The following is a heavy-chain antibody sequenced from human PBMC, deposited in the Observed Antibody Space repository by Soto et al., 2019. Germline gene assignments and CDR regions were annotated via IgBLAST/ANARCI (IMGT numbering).Heavy chain of an antibody. J-gene: IGHJ4*02. V-gene: IGHV1-3*01. CDR3: ARAPGGPDGPGDF. CDR2: INPGSGDA. CDR1: GYSFMTYG. D-gene: IGHD3-16*01. Sequence: EASVKLSCKASGYSFMTYGIQWVRQAPGQRLEWMGWINPGSGDAKYSQKLQGRVTITRDTSASTAYMELSSLRSEDTAVYYCARAPGGPDGPGDFWGQGTLVTVSS.